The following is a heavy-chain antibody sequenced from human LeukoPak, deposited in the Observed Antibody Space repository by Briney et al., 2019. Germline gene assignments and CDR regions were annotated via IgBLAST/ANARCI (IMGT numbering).Heavy chain of an antibody. Sequence: SETLSLTCTVSGGSISSYYWSWIRQPPGKGLEWIGYMYYSGSTNYNPSLRSRVTISVDASKNQFSLKLSSVTAADTAVYYCARHAYYYDRSGSYEAFDIWGQGTMVTVSS. CDR2: MYYSGST. J-gene: IGHJ3*02. CDR3: ARHAYYYDRSGSYEAFDI. V-gene: IGHV4-59*08. CDR1: GGSISSYY. D-gene: IGHD3-22*01.